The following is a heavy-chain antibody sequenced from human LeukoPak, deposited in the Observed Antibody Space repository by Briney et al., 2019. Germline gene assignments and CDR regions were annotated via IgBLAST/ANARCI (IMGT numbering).Heavy chain of an antibody. J-gene: IGHJ3*02. CDR1: GLTVSRNY. CDR3: ARGKWELLLGAFDI. D-gene: IGHD1-26*01. V-gene: IGHV3-53*01. CDR2: IYSGGST. Sequence: PGGSLRLSCAASGLTVSRNYMSWVRQAPGKGLEWVSVIYSGGSTYYADSVKGRFTISRDNSKNTLYLQMNSLRAEDTAVYYCARGKWELLLGAFDIWGQGTMVTVSS.